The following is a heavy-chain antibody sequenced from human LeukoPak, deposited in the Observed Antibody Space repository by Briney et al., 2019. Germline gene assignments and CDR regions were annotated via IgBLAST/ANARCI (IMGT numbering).Heavy chain of an antibody. D-gene: IGHD2/OR15-2a*01. CDR2: IYSGGST. Sequence: GGCLGPSCVASGVSIRSNYLRGVLQAPGKGLEWVSVIYSGGSTYYADSVKGQFTISRDNSKNTLYLQMNSLRAEDTAVYYCAAFSAWGQGTLVTVSS. V-gene: IGHV3-53*01. J-gene: IGHJ4*02. CDR3: AAFSA. CDR1: GVSIRSNY.